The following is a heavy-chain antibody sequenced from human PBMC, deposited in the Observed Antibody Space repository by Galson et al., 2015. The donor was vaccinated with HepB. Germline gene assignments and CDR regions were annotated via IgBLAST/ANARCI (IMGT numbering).Heavy chain of an antibody. J-gene: IGHJ4*02. Sequence: SVKVSCKVSGYSLTDLSMHWVRQAPGKGLEWMGGFDQDGETIYAQKFQGRVTMTEDTTTHTAYMELNSLRSEDTAVFYCTTRVYSSVAGRRKSYYFDHWGQGTLVTVSS. CDR3: TTRVYSSVAGRRKSYYFDH. CDR1: GYSLTDLS. D-gene: IGHD1-14*01. V-gene: IGHV1-24*01. CDR2: FDQDGET.